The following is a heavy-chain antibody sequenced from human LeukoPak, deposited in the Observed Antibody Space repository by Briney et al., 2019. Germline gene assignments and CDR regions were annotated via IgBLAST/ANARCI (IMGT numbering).Heavy chain of an antibody. J-gene: IGHJ4*02. D-gene: IGHD3-22*01. Sequence: GASVKVSCKASGYTFTGYYMHLVRQAPGQGLEWMGWINPNSGGTNYAQKFQGRVTMTRDTSIRKAYMELSRLRYDETDVYYCARVDYYDSSGYYYGIDYWGQGTLVTVSS. V-gene: IGHV1-2*02. CDR2: INPNSGGT. CDR1: GYTFTGYY. CDR3: ARVDYYDSSGYYYGIDY.